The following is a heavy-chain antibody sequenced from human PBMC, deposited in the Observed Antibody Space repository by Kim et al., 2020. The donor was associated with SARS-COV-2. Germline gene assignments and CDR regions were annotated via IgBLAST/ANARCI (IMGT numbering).Heavy chain of an antibody. CDR2: IYYNGGT. V-gene: IGHV4-39*01. D-gene: IGHD3-10*01. Sequence: SETLSLTCTVSGGSISSNIYYWGWIRQPPGKGLEWIGSIYYNGGTYYNPSLKSPVTISIDTSKNQFSLKVSSVTAADTAVYYCATPYGSGSYHSFDVWG. J-gene: IGHJ3*01. CDR1: GGSISSNIYY. CDR3: ATPYGSGSYHSFDV.